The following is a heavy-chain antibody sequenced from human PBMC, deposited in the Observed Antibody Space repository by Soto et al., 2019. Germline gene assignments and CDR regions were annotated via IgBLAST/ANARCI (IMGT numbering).Heavy chain of an antibody. CDR2: INAGNGNT. V-gene: IGHV1-3*05. CDR3: ARDQRIAFDY. CDR1: GYTFTSYA. D-gene: IGHD6-25*01. Sequence: QVQLVQSGAEEKKPGASVKVSCKASGYTFTSYAMHWVRQAPGQRLESMGWINAGNGNTKYSQKFQGRVTITRDTSASSAYMELGRLRSEDTAVYSCARDQRIAFDYWGQGTLVTVSS. J-gene: IGHJ4*02.